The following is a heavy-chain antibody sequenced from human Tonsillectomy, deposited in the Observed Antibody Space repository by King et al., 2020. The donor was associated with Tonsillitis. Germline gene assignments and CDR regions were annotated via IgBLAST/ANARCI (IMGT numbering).Heavy chain of an antibody. CDR1: GFTFSGYA. D-gene: IGHD6-19*01. J-gene: IGHJ4*02. V-gene: IGHV3-30-3*01. Sequence: QLVQSGGGVVQPGGSLRLSCAASGFTFSGYAMHWVRQAPGKGLEWGAVISYDGTNKYYADTVKGRFPISRDKSKTTLYRQKNSLRAEDTAVYYWARVMIAVAGSLFDYWGQGTLVTVSS. CDR2: ISYDGTNK. CDR3: ARVMIAVAGSLFDY.